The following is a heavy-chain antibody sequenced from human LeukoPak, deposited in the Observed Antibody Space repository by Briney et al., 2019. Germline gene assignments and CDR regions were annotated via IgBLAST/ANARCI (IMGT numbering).Heavy chain of an antibody. CDR2: IYYSGST. J-gene: IGHJ4*02. D-gene: IGHD2-2*02. CDR1: GGSISSSSYY. Sequence: KPSETLSLTCTVSGGSISSSSYYWSWIRQPPGKGLEWIGYIYYSGSTYYNPSLKSRVTISVDTSKNQFSLKLSSVTAADTAVYYCARVVPAAIRGIDYWGQGTLVTVSS. V-gene: IGHV4-30-4*01. CDR3: ARVVPAAIRGIDY.